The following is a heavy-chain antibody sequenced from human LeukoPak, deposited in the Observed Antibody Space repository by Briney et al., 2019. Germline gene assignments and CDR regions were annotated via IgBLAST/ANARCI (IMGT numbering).Heavy chain of an antibody. Sequence: SETLSLTCIVSGGSISSDYWSWIRQPPGKGLEWIGYIYYSGSTSYNPSLKSRATISVDTSMKQFSLKLSSGTAADTAVYYCARRSMVRTVGYYYGLDVWGQGTTVTVSS. V-gene: IGHV4-59*08. J-gene: IGHJ6*02. CDR3: ARRSMVRTVGYYYGLDV. D-gene: IGHD4/OR15-4a*01. CDR2: IYYSGST. CDR1: GGSISSDY.